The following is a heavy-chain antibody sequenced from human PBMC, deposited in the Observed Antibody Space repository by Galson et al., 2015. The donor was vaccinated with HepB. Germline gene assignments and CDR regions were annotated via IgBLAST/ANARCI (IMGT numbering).Heavy chain of an antibody. CDR3: AKDERAFSYGASFDS. J-gene: IGHJ4*02. V-gene: IGHV3-23*01. Sequence: SLRLSCATSRFTFDNYGMSWVRQAPGKGLEWVSSISHSGRRTYYTDAVKGRFTISRDNSRDTLYLQMNSLRIEDTAVYYCAKDERAFSYGASFDSWGQGTLVSVPS. D-gene: IGHD5-18*01. CDR2: ISHSGRRT. CDR1: RFTFDNYG.